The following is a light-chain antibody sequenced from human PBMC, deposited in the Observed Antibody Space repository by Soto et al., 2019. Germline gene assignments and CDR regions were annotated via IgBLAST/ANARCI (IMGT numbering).Light chain of an antibody. Sequence: EIVMTQSPATLSVSPGERATLSCRASQSVSKSLAWYQQEPGQAPRLLIFGASTRATGIPARFSGSGSETEFTLTISSLQSEDFAVYYCQQYNNWPPITFGQGTRLEIK. V-gene: IGKV3-15*01. CDR1: QSVSKS. CDR2: GAS. CDR3: QQYNNWPPIT. J-gene: IGKJ5*01.